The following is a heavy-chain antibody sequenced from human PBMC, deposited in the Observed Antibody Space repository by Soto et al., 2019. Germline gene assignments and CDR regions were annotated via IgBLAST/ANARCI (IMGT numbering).Heavy chain of an antibody. Sequence: LEKTSETLSLTCAVYGGTFSGYFWTWVRQPPGKGLEWIGEIEHNGNNNINPSLKSRVTLSVDTSKNQISLTLTSVTAADTAVYYCARDFRYFPYWGQGTLVTVSS. D-gene: IGHD3-10*01. CDR2: IEHNGNN. CDR3: ARDFRYFPY. CDR1: GGTFSGYF. J-gene: IGHJ4*02. V-gene: IGHV4-34*01.